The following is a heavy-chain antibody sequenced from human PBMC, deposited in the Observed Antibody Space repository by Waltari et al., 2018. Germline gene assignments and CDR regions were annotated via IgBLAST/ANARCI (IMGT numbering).Heavy chain of an antibody. CDR2: IYYSGST. J-gene: IGHJ4*02. D-gene: IGHD6-6*01. Sequence: QVQLQESGPGLVKPSETLSLTCTVSGGSISRYYWSWIRQPPGKGLEWIGYIYYSGSTNYNPSLKSRVTISVDTSKNQFSLKLSSVTAAATAVYYCARGSIAARAPFDYWGQGTLVTVSS. V-gene: IGHV4-59*01. CDR3: ARGSIAARAPFDY. CDR1: GGSISRYY.